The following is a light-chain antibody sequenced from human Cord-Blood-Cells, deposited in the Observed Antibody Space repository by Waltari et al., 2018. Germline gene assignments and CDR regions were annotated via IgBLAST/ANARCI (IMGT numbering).Light chain of an antibody. CDR3: QQYGSSPSIT. CDR1: QSVSSSY. CDR2: GAS. V-gene: IGKV3-20*01. Sequence: ELVLTQSPGTLSLSQGERVTLYSRASQSVSSSYLAWYQQKHGQAPSLPIYGASSRATGIPDRFSGSGSGTDFTLTISRLEPEDFAVYYCQQYGSSPSITFGQGTRLEIK. J-gene: IGKJ5*01.